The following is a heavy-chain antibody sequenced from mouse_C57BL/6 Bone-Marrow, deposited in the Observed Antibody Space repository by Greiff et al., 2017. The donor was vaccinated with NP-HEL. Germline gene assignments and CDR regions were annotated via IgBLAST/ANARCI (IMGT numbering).Heavy chain of an antibody. CDR2: ISYDGSN. J-gene: IGHJ1*03. D-gene: IGHD1-1*01. CDR1: GYSITSGYY. Sequence: EVKVEESGPGLVKPSQSLSLTCSVTGYSITSGYYWNWIRQFPGNKLEWMGYISYDGSNNYNPSLKNRISITRDTSKNQFFLKLNSVTTEDTATYYCARRRDGSSWGWYFDVWGTGTTVTVSS. V-gene: IGHV3-6*01. CDR3: ARRRDGSSWGWYFDV.